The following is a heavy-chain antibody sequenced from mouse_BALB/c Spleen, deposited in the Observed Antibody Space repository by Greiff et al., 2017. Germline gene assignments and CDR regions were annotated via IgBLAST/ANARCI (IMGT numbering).Heavy chain of an antibody. CDR3: ARDTTATGFDY. V-gene: IGHV5-17*02. CDR2: ISSGSSTI. CDR1: GFTFSSFG. Sequence: EVHLVESGGGLVQPGGSRKLSCAASGFTFSSFGMHWVRQAPEKGLEWVAYISSGSSTIYYADTVKGRFTISRDNPKNTLFLQMTSLRSEDTAMYYCARDTTATGFDYWGQGTTLTVSS. J-gene: IGHJ2*01. D-gene: IGHD1-2*01.